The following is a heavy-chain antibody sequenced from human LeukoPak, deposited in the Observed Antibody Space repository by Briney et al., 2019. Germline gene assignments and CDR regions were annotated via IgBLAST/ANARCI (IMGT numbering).Heavy chain of an antibody. Sequence: GGSLRRSCAASGFTFSSYNMNWVRQAPGKGLEWVSYISGSSSAIHYADSVKGRFTISRDNANNSLYLQMNSLRAEDTAVYYCARGCGSLSLGYWGQGTLVAVSS. D-gene: IGHD1-26*01. J-gene: IGHJ4*02. V-gene: IGHV3-48*04. CDR2: ISGSSSAI. CDR3: ARGCGSLSLGY. CDR1: GFTFSSYN.